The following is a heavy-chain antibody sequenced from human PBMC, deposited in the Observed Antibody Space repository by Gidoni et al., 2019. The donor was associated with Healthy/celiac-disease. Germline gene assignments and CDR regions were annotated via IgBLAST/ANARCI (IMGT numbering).Heavy chain of an antibody. D-gene: IGHD1-26*01. CDR2: INHSGST. CDR3: ARGLVGAVRWFDP. Sequence: QVQLQQWGAGLLKPSETLSLTCAVDGGSFSGYYWSWIRQPPGKGLEWIGEINHSGSTNYNPSLKSRVTISVDTSKTQFSLKLSSVTAADTAVYYCARGLVGAVRWFDPWGQGTLVTVSS. V-gene: IGHV4-34*01. CDR1: GGSFSGYY. J-gene: IGHJ5*02.